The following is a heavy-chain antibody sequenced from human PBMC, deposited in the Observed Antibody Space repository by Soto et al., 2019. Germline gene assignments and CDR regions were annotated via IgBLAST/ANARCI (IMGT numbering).Heavy chain of an antibody. CDR2: INPSGGST. CDR1: GYTFTSYY. Sequence: ASVKVSCKASGYTFTSYYMHWVRQAPGQGLEWMGIINPSGGSTSYAQKFQGRVTMTRDTSTSTVYMELSSLRSEDTAVYYCARDRGGYSYGYGYYYYYMDVWGKGTTVTVSS. V-gene: IGHV1-46*03. J-gene: IGHJ6*03. CDR3: ARDRGGYSYGYGYYYYYMDV. D-gene: IGHD5-18*01.